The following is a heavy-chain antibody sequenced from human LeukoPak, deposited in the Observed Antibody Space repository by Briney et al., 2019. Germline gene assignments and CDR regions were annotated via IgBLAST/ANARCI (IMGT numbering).Heavy chain of an antibody. CDR1: GGSISSYY. D-gene: IGHD3-10*01. J-gene: IGHJ1*01. V-gene: IGHV4-59*01. CDR3: ARDEVRFPRVFQH. CDR2: IYYSGST. Sequence: SETLSLTCTVSGGSISSYYWSWIRQPPGKGLEWVGNIYYSGSTNYNPSLKSRVTISLDTSKDQFSLKLSSVTAADTAVYYCARDEVRFPRVFQHWGQGTLVIVSS.